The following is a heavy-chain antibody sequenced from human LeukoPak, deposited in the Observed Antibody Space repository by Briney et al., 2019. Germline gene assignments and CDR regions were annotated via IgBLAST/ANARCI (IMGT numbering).Heavy chain of an antibody. CDR1: GFSFSSYN. CDR2: ISSSSTTI. D-gene: IGHD2-8*01. J-gene: IGHJ4*02. Sequence: PGGSLRVSCAASGFSFSSYNMNWVRQAPGKGLEWVSHISSSSTTIYYADSVKGRFTISRDNAKNSLYLQMNSLRAEDTAVYYCARSSYCTNGVCSYFDYWGQGTLVTVSS. CDR3: ARSSYCTNGVCSYFDY. V-gene: IGHV3-48*04.